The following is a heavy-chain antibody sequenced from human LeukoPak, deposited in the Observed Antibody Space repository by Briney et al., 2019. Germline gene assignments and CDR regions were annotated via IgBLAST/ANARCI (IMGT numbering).Heavy chain of an antibody. CDR2: ISSSSSYI. D-gene: IGHD3-10*01. V-gene: IGHV3-21*04. Sequence: GGSLRLSCAASGFTFSSYSMNWVRQAPGKGLEWVSSISSSSSYIYYADSVKGRFTISRDNAKNSLYLQMNSLRAEDTAVYYCAKDLWAPKLLWFGVFDYWGQGTLVTVSS. CDR1: GFTFSSYS. J-gene: IGHJ4*02. CDR3: AKDLWAPKLLWFGVFDY.